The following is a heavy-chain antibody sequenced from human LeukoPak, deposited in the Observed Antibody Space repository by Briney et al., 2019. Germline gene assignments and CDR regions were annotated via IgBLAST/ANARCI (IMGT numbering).Heavy chain of an antibody. CDR2: ISSSGIST. J-gene: IGHJ4*02. D-gene: IGHD3-22*01. CDR3: ARDYYDSSGYYLTDY. V-gene: IGHV3-23*01. Sequence: GGSLRLSCAASGFTFSSYAMNWVRQAPGKGLEWVSAISSSGISTYYADSVKGRFTISRDNSKNSLYLQMNSLRAEDTALYYCARDYYDSSGYYLTDYWGQGTLVTVSS. CDR1: GFTFSSYA.